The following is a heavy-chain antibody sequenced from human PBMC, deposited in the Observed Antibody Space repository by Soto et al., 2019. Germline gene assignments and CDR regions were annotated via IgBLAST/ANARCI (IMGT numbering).Heavy chain of an antibody. CDR2: TYYRSKWYN. Sequence: SQTLSLTCAISGDSVSSNSAAWTWIRQSPSRGLEWLGRTYYRSKWYNDYAVSVKSRITINPDTSKNQFSLQLNSVTPEDTAVYYCARVYMVANNYFDYWGQGTLVTVSS. J-gene: IGHJ4*02. V-gene: IGHV6-1*01. CDR1: GDSVSSNSAA. D-gene: IGHD2-8*01. CDR3: ARVYMVANNYFDY.